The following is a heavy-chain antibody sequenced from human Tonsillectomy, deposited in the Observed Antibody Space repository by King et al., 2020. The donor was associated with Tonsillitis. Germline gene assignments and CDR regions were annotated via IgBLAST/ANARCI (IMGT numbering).Heavy chain of an antibody. Sequence: TLKESGPTLVKPTQTLTLTCTVSGFSLSTDGVGVAWIRQPPGKALEWLAIVYWDDDKQYTSSLRRRLTITKDTSKKQVVLTMTNMDPLDTATYYCARAGYSTTHHVYGDWFDPWGQGTLVTVSS. CDR2: VYWDDDK. V-gene: IGHV2-5*02. CDR1: GFSLSTDGVG. D-gene: IGHD2/OR15-2a*01. CDR3: ARAGYSTTHHVYGDWFDP. J-gene: IGHJ5*02.